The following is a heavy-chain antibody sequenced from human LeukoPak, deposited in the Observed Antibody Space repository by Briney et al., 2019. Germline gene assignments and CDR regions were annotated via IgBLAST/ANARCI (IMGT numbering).Heavy chain of an antibody. CDR1: EFTFSDYY. CDR3: ARASTTVTPYYCYGMDV. J-gene: IGHJ6*04. V-gene: IGHV3-11*06. Sequence: GGSLRLSCAASEFTFSDYYMSWIRQAPGKGLEWVSYISSSSSYTNYADSVKGRFTISRDNAKNLLYLQMNSLRAEDTAVYYCARASTTVTPYYCYGMDVWGKGTTVTVTS. D-gene: IGHD4-17*01. CDR2: ISSSSSYT.